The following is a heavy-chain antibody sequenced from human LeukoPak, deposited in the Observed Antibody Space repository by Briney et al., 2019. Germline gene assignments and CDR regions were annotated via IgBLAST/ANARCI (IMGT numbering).Heavy chain of an antibody. CDR2: VYPGDSDT. D-gene: IGHD5-24*01. J-gene: IGHJ4*02. V-gene: IGHV5-51*01. CDR3: ARRPDGSHSFDY. Sequence: GESLKISCKGSGYRFTGYWIGWVRQMPGKGLEWMGIVYPGDSDTRYSPSFQGQVTISADKSITTAYLQWSSLKASDTAMYYCARRPDGSHSFDYWGQGTLVTVFS. CDR1: GYRFTGYW.